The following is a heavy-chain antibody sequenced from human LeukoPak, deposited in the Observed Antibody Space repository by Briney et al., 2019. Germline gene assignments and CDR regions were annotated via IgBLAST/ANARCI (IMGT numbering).Heavy chain of an antibody. Sequence: PGGSLRLSCAASGFTFSSYAMSWVRQAPGKGLEWVSAISGSGGSTYYADSVKGRFTISRDNSKNTLYLQMNSLKTEDTAFYYCTTAFFEGNYWGQGTLVTVSS. V-gene: IGHV3-23*01. J-gene: IGHJ4*02. CDR1: GFTFSSYA. CDR3: TTAFFEGNY. CDR2: ISGSGGST. D-gene: IGHD3-3*01.